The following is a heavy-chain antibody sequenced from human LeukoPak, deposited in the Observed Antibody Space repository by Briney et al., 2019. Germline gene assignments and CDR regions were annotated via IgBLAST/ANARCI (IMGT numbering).Heavy chain of an antibody. CDR1: GGSISSYY. CDR2: IYYSGST. V-gene: IGHV4-59*01. Sequence: PSETLSLTCTVSGGSISSYYWSWIRQPPGKGLEWIGYIYYSGSTNYNPSLKSRVTISVDTSKNQFSLKLSSVTAADTAVYYCARVVDYGDYTDAFDIWGQGTMVTVSS. J-gene: IGHJ3*02. D-gene: IGHD4-17*01. CDR3: ARVVDYGDYTDAFDI.